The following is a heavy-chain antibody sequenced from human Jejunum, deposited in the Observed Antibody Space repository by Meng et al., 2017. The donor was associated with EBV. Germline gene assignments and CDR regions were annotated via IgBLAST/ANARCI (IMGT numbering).Heavy chain of an antibody. V-gene: IGHV3-74*01. J-gene: IGHJ4*02. CDR1: GFTFSGFW. Sequence: EVQMVESGGGLIPPGGSLRLSCAASGFTFSGFWMYWVRQVPGKGLVWISRSNGDGSRTTYADSVKDRFTISRDNAKNTLYLQMNSLRAEDTAVYYCAKDRNYYIDYWGQGTLVTVSS. CDR2: SNGDGSRT. CDR3: AKDRNYYIDY.